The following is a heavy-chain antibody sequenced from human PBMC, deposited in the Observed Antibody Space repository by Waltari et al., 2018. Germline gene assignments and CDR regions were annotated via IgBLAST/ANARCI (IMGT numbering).Heavy chain of an antibody. CDR3: ARGLLGGKYYYYYMDV. CDR2: IYYSGST. CDR1: GGSISSGDYY. Sequence: GLVKPSQTLSLTCTVSGGSISSGDYYWSWIRQPPGKGLEWIGYIYYSGSTYYNPSLKSRVTISVDTSKNQFSLKLSYLTAADTAVYYCARGLLGGKYYYYYMDVWGKGTTVTVSS. V-gene: IGHV4-30-4*08. J-gene: IGHJ6*03. D-gene: IGHD4-17*01.